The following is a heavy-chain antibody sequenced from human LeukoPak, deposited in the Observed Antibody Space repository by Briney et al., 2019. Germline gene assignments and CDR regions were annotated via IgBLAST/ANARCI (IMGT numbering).Heavy chain of an antibody. CDR3: ARVPQFNGLFDY. CDR2: IYYSGGT. CDR1: GGSMRRYY. Sequence: SETLSLTCSVSGGSMRRYYWTWLRQPPGKGLEWIGYIYYSGGTTYNPALKSRVTISVDTSKNQFSLGLSSVTAADTAVYYCARVPQFNGLFDYWGQGTLVTVSS. V-gene: IGHV4-59*01. J-gene: IGHJ4*02. D-gene: IGHD2-8*01.